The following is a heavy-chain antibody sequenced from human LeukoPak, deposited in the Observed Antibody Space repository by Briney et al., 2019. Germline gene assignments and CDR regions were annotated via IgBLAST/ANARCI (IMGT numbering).Heavy chain of an antibody. V-gene: IGHV4-34*01. CDR3: ARLNLEYLYSSGPNDY. CDR1: GGSFTYYY. D-gene: IGHD3-10*01. J-gene: IGHJ4*02. CDR2: INHAGAA. Sequence: SETLSLTCALYGGSFTYYYWAWIRQPPGKGLEWIGEINHAGAADYNPSLKSRVTISVDTSKNQFSLKLNSVTPADTAVYYCARLNLEYLYSSGPNDYWGQGTLVTVSS.